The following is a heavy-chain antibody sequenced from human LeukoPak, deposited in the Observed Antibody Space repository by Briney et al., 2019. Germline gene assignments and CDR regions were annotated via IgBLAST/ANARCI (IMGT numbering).Heavy chain of an antibody. J-gene: IGHJ4*02. CDR1: GFTFSSYG. D-gene: IGHD6-13*01. Sequence: GGSLRLSCAASGFTFSSYGMHWVRQAPGRGLGWVPVIWYDGSNKYYADSVKGRFTISRDNSKNTLYLQMNSLRAEDTAVYYCARGRLGIAAAGTATPTYYFDYWGQGTLVTVSS. CDR3: ARGRLGIAAAGTATPTYYFDY. V-gene: IGHV3-33*01. CDR2: IWYDGSNK.